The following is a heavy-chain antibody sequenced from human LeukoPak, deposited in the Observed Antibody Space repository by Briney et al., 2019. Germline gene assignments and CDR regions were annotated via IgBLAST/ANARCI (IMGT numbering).Heavy chain of an antibody. Sequence: GASVKVSCKASGYTFTGYYMHWVRQAPGQGLEWMGWINPNSGGTNYAQKFQGRVTMTRDTSISTAYMELSRLRSGDTAVYYCARAYRGYTAIQWTHWGQGTLVTVSS. CDR1: GYTFTGYY. D-gene: IGHD5-18*01. CDR3: ARAYRGYTAIQWTH. V-gene: IGHV1-2*02. CDR2: INPNSGGT. J-gene: IGHJ4*02.